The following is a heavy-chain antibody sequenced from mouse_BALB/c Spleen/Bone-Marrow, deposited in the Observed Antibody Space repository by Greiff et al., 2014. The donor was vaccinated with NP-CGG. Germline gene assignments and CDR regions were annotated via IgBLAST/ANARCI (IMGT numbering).Heavy chain of an antibody. V-gene: IGHV7-3*02. D-gene: IGHD2-14*01. CDR1: GFTFTDYY. CDR3: ARDEKVRIYWYFDV. Sequence: DVHLVESGGGLVQPGGSLRLSCATSGFTFTDYYMSWVRQPPGEALEWLGFIRNKANGYTTEYSASVKGRFTISRDNSQSILYLQMNTLRAEDSATYYCARDEKVRIYWYFDVWGAGTTVTVSS. J-gene: IGHJ1*01. CDR2: IRNKANGYTT.